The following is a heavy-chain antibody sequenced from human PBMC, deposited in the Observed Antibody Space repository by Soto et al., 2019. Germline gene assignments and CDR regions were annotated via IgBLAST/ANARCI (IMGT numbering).Heavy chain of an antibody. J-gene: IGHJ4*02. V-gene: IGHV1-18*01. CDR3: ARVYDFWSGYQSPFDY. Sequence: QVHLVQSGAEVKKPGASVNDSCKASGYTFTSFGISWVRQAPGQGLEWMGWIGVYNDKTNYAQKFQGRVTMTTDRSTSAAYMELGSLRSDDTAVYYCARVYDFWSGYQSPFDYWGQGTLVTVSS. D-gene: IGHD3-3*01. CDR2: IGVYNDKT. CDR1: GYTFTSFG.